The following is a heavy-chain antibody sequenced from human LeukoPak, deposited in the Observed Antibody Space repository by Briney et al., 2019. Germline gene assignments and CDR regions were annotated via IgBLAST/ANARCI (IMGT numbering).Heavy chain of an antibody. D-gene: IGHD5-12*01. J-gene: IGHJ4*02. CDR2: ISASGGTT. Sequence: PGGFLRLSCAASGFTFSGYAMGWVRQAPGKGPEWVSAISASGGTTHYADSVKGRFTLSRDNSRNTLHLQLHSLRAEDTAIYYCAKGWLAPGPTYDYWGQGTLVTVSS. CDR1: GFTFSGYA. V-gene: IGHV3-23*01. CDR3: AKGWLAPGPTYDY.